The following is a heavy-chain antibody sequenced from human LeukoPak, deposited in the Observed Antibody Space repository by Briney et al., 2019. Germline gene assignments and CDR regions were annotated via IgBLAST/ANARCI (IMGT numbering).Heavy chain of an antibody. Sequence: PSETLSLTCAVYGGSFSGYYWSWIRQPPGKGLEWIGEINHSGSTNYNPSLKSRVTISVDTSKNQFSLKLSSVTAADTAVYYCASGRGHDYGDSIWGQGTLVSVSS. J-gene: IGHJ4*02. CDR1: GGSFSGYY. V-gene: IGHV4-34*01. CDR3: ASGRGHDYGDSI. D-gene: IGHD4-17*01. CDR2: INHSGST.